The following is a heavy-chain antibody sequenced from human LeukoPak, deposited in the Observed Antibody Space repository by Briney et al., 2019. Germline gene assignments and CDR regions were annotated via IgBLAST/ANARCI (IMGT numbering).Heavy chain of an antibody. CDR3: ARELLSGLAFDI. V-gene: IGHV1-69*05. CDR2: IIPIFGTA. Sequence: SVKVSCKASGGTFSSYAISWVRQAPGQGLEWMGGIIPIFGTANYAQKFQGRVTITTDESTSTAYMELSSLRSEDTAVYYCARELLSGLAFDIWGQGTMVTVSS. D-gene: IGHD3-10*01. J-gene: IGHJ3*02. CDR1: GGTFSSYA.